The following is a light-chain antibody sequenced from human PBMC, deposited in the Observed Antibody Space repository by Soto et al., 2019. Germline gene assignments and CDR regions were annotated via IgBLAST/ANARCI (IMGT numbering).Light chain of an antibody. J-gene: IGLJ2*01. CDR1: SSNIGNNY. Sequence: QSVLTQPPSASGTPGQRVTISCSGSSSNIGNNYVYWYQMVPGTAPKLLIYRNNQRPSGVPDRFSGSRSGTSASLAISGLRSEDEAAYYCAAWDDSLSGRGVFGGGTKVTVL. V-gene: IGLV1-47*01. CDR3: AAWDDSLSGRGV. CDR2: RNN.